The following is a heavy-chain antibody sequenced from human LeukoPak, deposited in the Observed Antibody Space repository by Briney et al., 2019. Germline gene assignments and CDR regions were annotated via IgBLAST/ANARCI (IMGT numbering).Heavy chain of an antibody. D-gene: IGHD1-1*01. CDR3: AKSLNWNFES. V-gene: IGHV3-23*01. CDR2: FGGNGGNT. Sequence: PGGSLRLSSAASGFTFSSYAMNWVRQAPGKGLEWVSSFGGNGGNTYYADSVRGRFTISRDNSKNTLYLQMNSLRAEDTAIYFCAKSLNWNFESWGRGTLVTVSS. J-gene: IGHJ4*02. CDR1: GFTFSSYA.